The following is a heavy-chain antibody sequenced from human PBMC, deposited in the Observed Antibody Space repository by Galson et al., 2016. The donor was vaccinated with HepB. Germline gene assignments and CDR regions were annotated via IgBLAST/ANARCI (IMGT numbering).Heavy chain of an antibody. Sequence: SLRLSCAVSGFTFSDLFIDWVRQAPGKGLEWVGRTKNKDYSYRTEYAASVKGRFSISRDDSKNSLFLQMNSLKTEDTAMYYCATIRGALGCWGQGTLVTVSS. CDR3: ATIRGALGC. V-gene: IGHV3-72*01. CDR2: TKNKDYSYRT. D-gene: IGHD3-10*01. CDR1: GFTFSDLF. J-gene: IGHJ4*02.